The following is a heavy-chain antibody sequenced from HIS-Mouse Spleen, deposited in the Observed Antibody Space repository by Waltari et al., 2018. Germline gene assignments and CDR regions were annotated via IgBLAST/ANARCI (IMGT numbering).Heavy chain of an antibody. Sequence: QVTLGESGPALVKPTQTLTLTCTFSGFSLSTSGMCVSWIRQPPGKALEWLARIDWDDDKYYSTSLKTRLTISKDTSKNQVVLTMTNMDPVDTATYYCARIQAGKLELPFDYWGQGTLVTVSS. CDR3: ARIQAGKLELPFDY. D-gene: IGHD1-7*01. CDR1: GFSLSTSGMC. CDR2: IDWDDDK. J-gene: IGHJ4*02. V-gene: IGHV2-70*15.